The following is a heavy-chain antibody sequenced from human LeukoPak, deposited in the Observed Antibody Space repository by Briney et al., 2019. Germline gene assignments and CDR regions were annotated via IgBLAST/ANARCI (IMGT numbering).Heavy chain of an antibody. Sequence: GASVKVSCKASGGTSSSYAISWVRQAPGQGLEWMGGIIPIFGTANYAQKFQGRVTITADESTSTAYMELSSLRSEDTAVYYCAREGESGSYYGYNYWGQGTLVTVSS. J-gene: IGHJ4*02. CDR2: IIPIFGTA. V-gene: IGHV1-69*13. CDR1: GGTSSSYA. CDR3: AREGESGSYYGYNY. D-gene: IGHD1-26*01.